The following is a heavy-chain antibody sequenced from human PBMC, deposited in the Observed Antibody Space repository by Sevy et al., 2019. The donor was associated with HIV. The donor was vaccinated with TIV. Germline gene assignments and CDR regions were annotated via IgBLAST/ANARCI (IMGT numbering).Heavy chain of an antibody. CDR2: ISYDGSNK. V-gene: IGHV3-30*18. Sequence: GGSLRLSCAASGFTFSSYGMHWVRQAPGKGLEWVAVISYDGSNKYYADSVKGRFTISRDNSKNTLYLQMNSLRAEDTVGYYCAKVRSSSTPTDRKYYYYGMDVWGQGTTVTVSS. CDR1: GFTFSSYG. CDR3: AKVRSSSTPTDRKYYYYGMDV. D-gene: IGHD6-6*01. J-gene: IGHJ6*02.